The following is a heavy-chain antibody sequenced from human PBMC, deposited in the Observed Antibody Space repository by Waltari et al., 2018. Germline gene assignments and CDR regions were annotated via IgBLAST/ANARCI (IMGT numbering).Heavy chain of an antibody. D-gene: IGHD4-17*01. V-gene: IGHV4-34*01. J-gene: IGHJ5*02. CDR3: ARAAYGGHRYSTHWTNWFDP. CDR1: GGSFSGYY. Sequence: QVQLQPWGAGLLKPSETLSLTCAVYGGSFSGYYWSWIRQPPGKGLEWIGEINHSGSTNYNPSLKSRVTISVDTSKNQFSLKLSSVTAADTAVYYCARAAYGGHRYSTHWTNWFDPWGQGTLVTVSS. CDR2: INHSGST.